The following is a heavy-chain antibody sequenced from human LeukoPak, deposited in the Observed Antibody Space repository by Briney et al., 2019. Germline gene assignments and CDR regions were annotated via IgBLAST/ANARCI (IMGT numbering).Heavy chain of an antibody. Sequence: PGGSLRLSCAASGFTFSSYSMNWVRQAPGKGLEWVSSISSSSSYIYYADSVKGRFTISRDNAKNSLYLQMNSLRAEDTAVYYCARDNVEMATIRGFDYWGQGTLVTVSS. CDR2: ISSSSSYI. CDR1: GFTFSSYS. CDR3: ARDNVEMATIRGFDY. J-gene: IGHJ4*02. D-gene: IGHD5-24*01. V-gene: IGHV3-21*01.